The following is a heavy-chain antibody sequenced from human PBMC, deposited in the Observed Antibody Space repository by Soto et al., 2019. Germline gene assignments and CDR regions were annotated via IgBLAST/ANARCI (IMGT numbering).Heavy chain of an antibody. V-gene: IGHV3-15*07. CDR1: GFTFTNAW. J-gene: IGHJ4*02. D-gene: IGHD3-22*01. Sequence: EVQLVESGGGLVKPGGSLRLSCAASGFTFTNAWMNWLRQAPGKGLEWVGRIKSKTDGGTTDYVAPVKGRFTSSRDDSRNTLYLQMTSLKTEDTSVYYCKGSSGKFDYWGQGTLVTVSS. CDR3: KGSSGKFDY. CDR2: IKSKTDGGTT.